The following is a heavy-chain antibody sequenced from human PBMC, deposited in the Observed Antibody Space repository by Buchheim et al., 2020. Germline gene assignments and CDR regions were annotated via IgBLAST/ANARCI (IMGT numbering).Heavy chain of an antibody. Sequence: EVQLVESGGALVQPGGSLRLSCAASGFTFNAFWMAWVRQAPGKGLEWVANIKGDGTEKYYVDSVKGRFTISRDNAKNSLYLQMISLRAEDTAMYYCARVVRGFTSRWDYFDYWGQGT. CDR1: GFTFNAFW. V-gene: IGHV3-7*01. J-gene: IGHJ4*02. D-gene: IGHD6-13*01. CDR3: ARVVRGFTSRWDYFDY. CDR2: IKGDGTEK.